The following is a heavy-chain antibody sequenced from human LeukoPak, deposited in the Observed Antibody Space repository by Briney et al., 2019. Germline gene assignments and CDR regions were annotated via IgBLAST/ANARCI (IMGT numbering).Heavy chain of an antibody. CDR1: GFSFSSHG. CDR3: THGSMYQLDY. J-gene: IGHJ4*02. Sequence: GGSLRLSCAVSGFSFSSHGMSWVRQAPGKGLEWVSGIIGGAGSTYYADSVKGRFTISRDNSKNTLYLQMNSLRAEDTAVYYCTHGSMYQLDYWGQGTLVTVSS. D-gene: IGHD2-2*01. V-gene: IGHV3-23*01. CDR2: IIGGAGST.